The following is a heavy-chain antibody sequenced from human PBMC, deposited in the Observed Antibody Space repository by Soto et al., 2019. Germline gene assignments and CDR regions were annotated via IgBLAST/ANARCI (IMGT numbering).Heavy chain of an antibody. CDR1: GGSISSSSYY. D-gene: IGHD3-9*01. J-gene: IGHJ6*02. CDR3: ARVLRYFDWFHYYYYGMDV. CDR2: IYYSGST. Sequence: PSETLSLTCTVSGGSISSSSYYWGWIRQPPGKGLEWIGSIYYSGSTYYNPSLKSRVTISVNTSKNQFSLKLSSVTAADTAVYYCARVLRYFDWFHYYYYGMDVWGQGTTVTVSS. V-gene: IGHV4-39*01.